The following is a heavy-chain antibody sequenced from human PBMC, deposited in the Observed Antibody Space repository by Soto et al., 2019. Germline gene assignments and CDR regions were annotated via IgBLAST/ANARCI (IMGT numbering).Heavy chain of an antibody. CDR1: HGSFSDYY. Sequence: SETLSLTCAVYHGSFSDYYWSWIRQPPGKGLEWIGEINDDGNTNYSPSLKSRVTISVDTSKNLFSLKVNSVTAADTAVYYCARGRAAAGHWGYSFFYDMDVWGQGTKVTVSS. V-gene: IGHV4-34*01. D-gene: IGHD6-13*01. J-gene: IGHJ6*02. CDR2: INDDGNT. CDR3: ARGRAAAGHWGYSFFYDMDV.